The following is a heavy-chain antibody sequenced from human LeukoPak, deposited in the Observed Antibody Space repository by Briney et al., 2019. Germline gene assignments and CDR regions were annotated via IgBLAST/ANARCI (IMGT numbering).Heavy chain of an antibody. CDR3: ASGAAHIYYYYGMDV. CDR1: GYTFTSYG. CDR2: ISAYNGNT. J-gene: IGHJ6*02. D-gene: IGHD6-6*01. V-gene: IGHV1-18*01. Sequence: ASVKVSCKASGYTFTSYGISWVRQAPGQGLEWMGWISAYNGNTNYAQKLQGRVTMTTDTSTSTAYMELRSLRSDDTAVYYCASGAAHIYYYYGMDVWGQGTTVTVSS.